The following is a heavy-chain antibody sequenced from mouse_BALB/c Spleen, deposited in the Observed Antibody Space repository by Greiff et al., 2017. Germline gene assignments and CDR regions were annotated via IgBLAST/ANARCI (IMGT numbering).Heavy chain of an antibody. CDR1: GYSITSGYS. Sequence: EVKLQESGPDLVKPSQSLSLTCTVTGYSITSGYSWHWIRQFPGNKLEWMGYIHYSGSTNYNPSLKSRISITRDTSKNQFFLQLNSVTTEDTATYYCARESITTATGWYFDVWGAGTTVTVSS. D-gene: IGHD1-2*01. CDR2: IHYSGST. V-gene: IGHV3-1*02. J-gene: IGHJ1*01. CDR3: ARESITTATGWYFDV.